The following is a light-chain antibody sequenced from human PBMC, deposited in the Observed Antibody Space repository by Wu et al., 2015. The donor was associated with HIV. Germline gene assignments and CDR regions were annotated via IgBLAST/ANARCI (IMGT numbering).Light chain of an antibody. CDR2: AAS. CDR1: QGISNY. CDR3: TKSINSAPRT. Sequence: DIQMTQSPSSLSASVGDRVTITCRASQGISNYLAWYQQKPGKVPKLLIYAASTLQSGVPSRFSGSGSGTDFTLTISSLQPEDVATYYCTKSINSAPRTFGPREPR. J-gene: IGKJ1*01. V-gene: IGKV1-27*01.